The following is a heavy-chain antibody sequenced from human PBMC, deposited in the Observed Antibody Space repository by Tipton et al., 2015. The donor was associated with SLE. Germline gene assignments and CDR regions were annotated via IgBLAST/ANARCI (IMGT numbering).Heavy chain of an antibody. CDR1: GYPFTSYY. V-gene: IGHV1-46*01. Sequence: QLVQSGAEVKKPGASVKVSCKASGYPFTSYYMHWVRQAPGQGLEWMGIINPSGGSTSYAQKFQGRVTITTDESTSTAYMELSSLRSEDTAVYYCARAGIAAQNDYWGQGTLVTVSS. CDR3: ARAGIAAQNDY. D-gene: IGHD6-13*01. CDR2: INPSGGST. J-gene: IGHJ4*02.